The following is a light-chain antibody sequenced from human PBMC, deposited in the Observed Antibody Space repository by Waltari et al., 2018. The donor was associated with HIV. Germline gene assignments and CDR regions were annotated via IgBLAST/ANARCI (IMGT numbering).Light chain of an antibody. CDR2: SNN. CDR1: SSTIGSNP. J-gene: IGLJ2*01. CDR3: AVRDDRLNGVL. V-gene: IGLV1-44*01. Sequence: QSVLTQPPSVSGTPGQQVTISCSGGSSTIGSNPVNWYQQLPGTGPKLLIYSNNQRSSGVPDRCSGSKSGTSASLAISGLQSDDETDYYCAVRDDRLNGVLFGGGTRLTVL.